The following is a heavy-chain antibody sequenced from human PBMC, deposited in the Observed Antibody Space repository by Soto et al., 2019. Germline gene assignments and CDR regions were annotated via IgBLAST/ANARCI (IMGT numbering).Heavy chain of an antibody. CDR2: FNASDGPI. V-gene: IGHV1-46*01. Sequence: ASVKVSCKTSGYTFTKFYIHWVRQAPGQGLEWLGWFNASDGPIRYAQKFQGRVTMTTDTATSTAYMEMRSLRSADTALYYCARDRITMIVVGNFDYWGQGTLVTVSS. CDR1: GYTFTKFY. D-gene: IGHD3-22*01. J-gene: IGHJ4*02. CDR3: ARDRITMIVVGNFDY.